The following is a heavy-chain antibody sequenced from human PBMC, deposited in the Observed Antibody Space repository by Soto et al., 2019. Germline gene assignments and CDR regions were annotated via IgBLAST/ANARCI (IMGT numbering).Heavy chain of an antibody. Sequence: SETLSLTCTVSGGSISSRSYYWGWIRPSPGKGLEWIATIYYSGSTYYNPSLKSRVTMSVDTSKNQFSLKLSSMTAADTAVYYCARQSCSGGSCYAGYMDVWGKGTMVT. D-gene: IGHD2-15*01. J-gene: IGHJ6*03. V-gene: IGHV4-39*01. CDR2: IYYSGST. CDR1: GGSISSRSYY. CDR3: ARQSCSGGSCYAGYMDV.